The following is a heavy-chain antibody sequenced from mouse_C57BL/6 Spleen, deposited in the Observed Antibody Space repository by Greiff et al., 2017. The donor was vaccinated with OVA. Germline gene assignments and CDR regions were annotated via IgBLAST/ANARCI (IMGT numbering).Heavy chain of an antibody. CDR3: ASDGSSYAWFAY. D-gene: IGHD1-1*01. CDR2: ILPGSGST. V-gene: IGHV1-9*01. Sequence: QVQLQQSGAELMKPGASVKLSCKASGYTFTGYWIEWVKQRPGHGLEWIGEILPGSGSTNYNEKFKGKATFTADTSSNTAYMQLRSLTPEDSAIYSWASDGSSYAWFAYWGQGTLVTVSA. CDR1: GYTFTGYW. J-gene: IGHJ3*01.